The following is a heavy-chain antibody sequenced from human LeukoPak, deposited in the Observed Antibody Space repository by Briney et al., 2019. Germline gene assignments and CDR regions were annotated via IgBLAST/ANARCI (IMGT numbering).Heavy chain of an antibody. D-gene: IGHD2-2*01. Sequence: ALVKVSCKVSGYTLTELSMHWVRQAPGKGLEWMGGFDPEDGETIYAQKFQGRVTMTEDTSTDTAYMELSSLRSEDTAVYYCATVGIVVVPAAPDYWGQGTLVTVSS. CDR1: GYTLTELS. CDR3: ATVGIVVVPAAPDY. CDR2: FDPEDGET. J-gene: IGHJ4*02. V-gene: IGHV1-24*01.